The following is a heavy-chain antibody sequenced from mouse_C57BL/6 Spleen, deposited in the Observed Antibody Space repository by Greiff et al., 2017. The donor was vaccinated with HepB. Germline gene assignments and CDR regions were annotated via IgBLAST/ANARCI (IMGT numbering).Heavy chain of an antibody. CDR2: IDPEDGDT. J-gene: IGHJ2*01. CDR3: TTWATVVGGYFDY. V-gene: IGHV14-1*01. D-gene: IGHD1-1*01. CDR1: GFNIKDYY. Sequence: VQLQQSGAELVRPGASVKLSCTASGFNIKDYYMHWVKQRPEQGLEWIGRIDPEDGDTEYAPKFQGKATMTADTSSNTAYLQLSSLTSEDTAVYYCTTWATVVGGYFDYWGQGTTLTVSS.